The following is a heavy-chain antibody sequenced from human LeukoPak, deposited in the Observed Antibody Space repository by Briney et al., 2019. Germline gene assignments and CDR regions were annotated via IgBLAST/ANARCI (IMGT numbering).Heavy chain of an antibody. D-gene: IGHD1-1*01. Sequence: GGSLRLSCAGSGFTFSSYWMHWVRLGPGNGPVWVSRINGDGSYTNYADSVKGRFTISRDNAKNTLFLQMNSLRAEDTAMYFCVRDGRNWLWGQGTLVTVSS. CDR1: GFTFSSYW. CDR3: VRDGRNWL. J-gene: IGHJ4*02. CDR2: INGDGSYT. V-gene: IGHV3-74*01.